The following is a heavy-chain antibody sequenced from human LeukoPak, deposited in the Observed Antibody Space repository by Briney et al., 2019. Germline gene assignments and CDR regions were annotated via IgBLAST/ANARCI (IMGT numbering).Heavy chain of an antibody. Sequence: GGSLRLSCAASGFTITDHHMDWVRQAPGKGLVWVSRIKNDGSTTTYADFVKGRFTISRDNAKNTLYLQMNSLRVEDTAVYYCARSDWLDSWGQGTLVTVSS. CDR3: ARSDWLDS. CDR2: IKNDGSTT. V-gene: IGHV3-74*03. CDR1: GFTITDHH. J-gene: IGHJ5*01.